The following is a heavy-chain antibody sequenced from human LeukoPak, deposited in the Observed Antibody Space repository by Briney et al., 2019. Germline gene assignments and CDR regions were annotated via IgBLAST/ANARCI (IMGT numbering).Heavy chain of an antibody. D-gene: IGHD3/OR15-3a*01. Sequence: SETLSLTCTVSGGSISSGRYYWGWIRQPPGKGLEWIGTIFYSGSTNYNPSLKSRVSIAVDTSKNQFSLRLSSVTAADTAAYYCARQPRDFLTGSYRRSYYYSYMDVWGNGATVTVSS. CDR1: GGSISSGRYY. J-gene: IGHJ6*03. V-gene: IGHV4-39*01. CDR2: IFYSGST. CDR3: ARQPRDFLTGSYRRSYYYSYMDV.